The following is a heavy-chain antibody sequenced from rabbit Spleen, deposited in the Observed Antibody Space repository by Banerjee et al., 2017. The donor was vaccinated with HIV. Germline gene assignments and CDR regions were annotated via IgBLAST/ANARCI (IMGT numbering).Heavy chain of an antibody. Sequence: QEQLEESGGDLVKPGASLTLTCTASGIDFSDSAYMCWVRQAPGKGLEWIACGYTGGTGTTYYANWAKGRFIISQTSSTTANLQMTSLTAADTATYFCAGGDGYAYGGYDLWGPGHPGHRL. V-gene: IGHV1S45*01. CDR2: GYTGGTGTT. CDR1: GIDFSDSAY. CDR3: AGGDGYAYGGYDL. J-gene: IGHJ4*01. D-gene: IGHD6-1*01.